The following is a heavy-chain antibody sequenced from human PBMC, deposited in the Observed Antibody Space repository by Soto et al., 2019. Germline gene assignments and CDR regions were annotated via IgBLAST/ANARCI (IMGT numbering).Heavy chain of an antibody. Sequence: ASVKVSCKASGGTFSSYAISWVRQAPGQGLEWMGGIIPIFGTANYAQKFQGRVTITADESTSTAYMELSSLRSEDTAVYYCASKMGRKASYYYYGMDVWGQGTTVTVSS. D-gene: IGHD2-8*01. J-gene: IGHJ6*02. CDR1: GGTFSSYA. CDR3: ASKMGRKASYYYYGMDV. V-gene: IGHV1-69*13. CDR2: IIPIFGTA.